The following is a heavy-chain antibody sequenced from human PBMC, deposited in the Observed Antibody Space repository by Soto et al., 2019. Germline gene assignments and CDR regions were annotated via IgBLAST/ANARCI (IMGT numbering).Heavy chain of an antibody. CDR3: AVGFLEWFPNGMDV. J-gene: IGHJ6*02. D-gene: IGHD3-3*01. Sequence: GVSLRVCWAAAGGTFSSHGGSWVRQDPGKGLEWVANIKQDGSEKYYVDSVKGRFTISRDNAKNSLYLQMNSLRAEDTAVYYCAVGFLEWFPNGMDVWGQGTTVTVSS. CDR2: IKQDGSEK. CDR1: GGTFSSHG. V-gene: IGHV3-7*01.